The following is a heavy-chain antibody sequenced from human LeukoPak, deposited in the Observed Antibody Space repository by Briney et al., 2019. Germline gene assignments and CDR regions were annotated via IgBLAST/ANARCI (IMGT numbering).Heavy chain of an antibody. D-gene: IGHD6-13*01. CDR1: GGTFSSYA. CDR2: IIPIFGTA. V-gene: IGHV1-69*06. Sequence: SVKVSCKASGGTFSSYAISWVRQAPRQGLEWMGGIIPIFGTANYAQKFQGRVTITADKSTSTAYMELSSLRSEDTAVYYCARSSIIAAAGPYYFDYWGQGTLVTVSS. CDR3: ARSSIIAAAGPYYFDY. J-gene: IGHJ4*02.